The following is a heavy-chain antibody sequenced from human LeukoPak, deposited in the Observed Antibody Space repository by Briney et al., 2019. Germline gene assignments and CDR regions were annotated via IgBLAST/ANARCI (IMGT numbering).Heavy chain of an antibody. CDR1: GVSFSGYY. CDR3: ARAPYYYDRSDWFDP. V-gene: IGHV4-34*01. D-gene: IGHD3-22*01. CDR2: INHSGST. J-gene: IGHJ5*02. Sequence: SETLSLTCAVYGVSFSGYYWSWIRQPPGKGLEWIGEINHSGSTNYNPSLKSRVTISVDTSKNQFSLKLSSVTAADTAVYYCARAPYYYDRSDWFDPWGQGTLVTVSS.